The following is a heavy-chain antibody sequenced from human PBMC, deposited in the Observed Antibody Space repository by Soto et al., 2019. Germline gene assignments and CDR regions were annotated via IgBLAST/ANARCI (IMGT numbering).Heavy chain of an antibody. J-gene: IGHJ4*02. CDR2: ISGSGGST. Sequence: GGSLRLSCAASGFTFSSYAMSWVRQAPGKGLEWVSAISGSGGSTYYADSVKGRFTISRDNSKNTLYLQMNSLRAEDTAVYYCAKGAISLRFLEWLSLTLDYWGQGTMVTVYS. CDR1: GFTFSSYA. D-gene: IGHD3-3*01. V-gene: IGHV3-23*01. CDR3: AKGAISLRFLEWLSLTLDY.